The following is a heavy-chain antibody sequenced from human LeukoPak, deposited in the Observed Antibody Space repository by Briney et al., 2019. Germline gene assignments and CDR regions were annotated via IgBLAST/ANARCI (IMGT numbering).Heavy chain of an antibody. Sequence: SQTLSLTCAISGDSVSSNSAAWNWIRQSPSRGLEWLGRTYYRSKWYNDYAVSVKSRITINPDTSKNQFSLQLNSVTPEDTAVYYCAREAWKEYSGYDPHFDYWGQGTPVTVSS. V-gene: IGHV6-1*01. CDR3: AREAWKEYSGYDPHFDY. CDR2: TYYRSKWYN. CDR1: GDSVSSNSAA. D-gene: IGHD5-12*01. J-gene: IGHJ4*02.